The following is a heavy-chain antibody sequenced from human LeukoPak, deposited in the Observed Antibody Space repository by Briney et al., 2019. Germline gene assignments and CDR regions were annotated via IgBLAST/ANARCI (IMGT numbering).Heavy chain of an antibody. J-gene: IGHJ4*02. V-gene: IGHV3-21*01. CDR3: ARDLSGSYAYDY. CDR1: GFTFSSYS. CDR2: ISSSSSYI. D-gene: IGHD1-26*01. Sequence: GGSLRLSCAASGFTFSSYSMNWVRQAPGKGLEWVSSISSSSSYIYYADSVKGRFTISRDNAKNSLYLQMNSLRAEDTAVYYCARDLSGSYAYDYRGQGTLVTVSS.